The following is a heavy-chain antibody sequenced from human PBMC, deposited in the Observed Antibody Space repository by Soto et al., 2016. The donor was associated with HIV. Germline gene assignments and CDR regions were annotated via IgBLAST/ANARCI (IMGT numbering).Heavy chain of an antibody. Sequence: EVQLLESGGGLVQPGGSLRLSCAASGFTFSSYAMSWVRQAPGKGLEWVSAISGSGGSTYYADSVKGRFTISRDNSKNTLYLQMNSLRAEDTAVYYCAKGSEPYYYDSSGYYFFDYWGQGTLVHRLL. CDR3: AKGSEPYYYDSSGYYFFDY. D-gene: IGHD3-22*01. CDR1: GFTFSSYA. CDR2: ISGSGGST. V-gene: IGHV3-23*01. J-gene: IGHJ4*02.